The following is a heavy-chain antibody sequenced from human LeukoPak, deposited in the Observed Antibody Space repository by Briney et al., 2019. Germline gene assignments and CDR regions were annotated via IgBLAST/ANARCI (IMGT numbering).Heavy chain of an antibody. V-gene: IGHV1-69*13. J-gene: IGHJ4*02. Sequence: SVKVSCKASGGTFSSYAISWVRQAPGQGLEWMGGIIPIFGTANYAQKFQGRVTITADESTSTAYMELSSLRSEDTAVYYCARDPLNWGTIYFDYWGQGTLVTVSS. CDR3: ARDPLNWGTIYFDY. D-gene: IGHD7-27*01. CDR2: IIPIFGTA. CDR1: GGTFSSYA.